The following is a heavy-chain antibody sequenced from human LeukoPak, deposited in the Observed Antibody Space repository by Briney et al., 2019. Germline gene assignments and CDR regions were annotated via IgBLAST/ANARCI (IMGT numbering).Heavy chain of an antibody. Sequence: GGSLRLSCAASGLTFSSYSMNWVRQAPGKGLEWVSVIYSGGSTYYADSVKGRFTISRDNSKNTLYLQMNSLRAEDTAVYYCARGLDMAMFSHDAFDIWGQGTMVTVSS. D-gene: IGHD5-24*01. CDR2: IYSGGST. CDR1: GLTFSSYS. CDR3: ARGLDMAMFSHDAFDI. J-gene: IGHJ3*02. V-gene: IGHV3-66*01.